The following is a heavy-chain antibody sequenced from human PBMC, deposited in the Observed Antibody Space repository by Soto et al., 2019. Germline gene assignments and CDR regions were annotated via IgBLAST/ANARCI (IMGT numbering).Heavy chain of an antibody. CDR1: GYTFTSYG. Sequence: QVQLVQSGAEVKKPGASVKVSCKASGYTFTSYGISWVRQAPGQGLEWMGWISAYNGNTNYAQKLQGRVTMTTDTSTRTAYMELRSLRSDDTAVYYCARLTYYYGSGSYYHLDYWGQGTLVTVSS. CDR3: ARLTYYYGSGSYYHLDY. CDR2: ISAYNGNT. V-gene: IGHV1-18*01. J-gene: IGHJ4*02. D-gene: IGHD3-10*01.